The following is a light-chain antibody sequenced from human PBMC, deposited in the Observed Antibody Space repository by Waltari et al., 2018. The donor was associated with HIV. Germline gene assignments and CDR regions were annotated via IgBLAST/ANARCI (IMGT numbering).Light chain of an antibody. Sequence: SSELTPGPAVSVALGQTVRITCPGDRLRFYYASWYQQKPGQAPVLVLYGRNNRPSGIPARFSGSRSGNTASLAITGAQAEDEADYYCNSRDRSGYLHVLFGGGTKLTVL. CDR2: GRN. CDR1: RLRFYY. J-gene: IGLJ2*01. V-gene: IGLV3-19*01. CDR3: NSRDRSGYLHVL.